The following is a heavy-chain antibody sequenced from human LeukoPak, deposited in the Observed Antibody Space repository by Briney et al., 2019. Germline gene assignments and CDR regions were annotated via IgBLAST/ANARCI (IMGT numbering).Heavy chain of an antibody. V-gene: IGHV3-48*04. Sequence: TGGSLRLSCAASGFTFSSYAMHWVRQAPGKGLEWVSYISSSGSTIYYADSVKGRFTTSRDNAKNSLYLQMNSLRAEDTAVYYCASYGSGSYEDYFDYWGQGTLVTVSP. CDR1: GFTFSSYA. J-gene: IGHJ4*02. CDR2: ISSSGSTI. D-gene: IGHD3-10*01. CDR3: ASYGSGSYEDYFDY.